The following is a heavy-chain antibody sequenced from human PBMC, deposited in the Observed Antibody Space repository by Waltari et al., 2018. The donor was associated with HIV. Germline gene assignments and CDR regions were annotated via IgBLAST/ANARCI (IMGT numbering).Heavy chain of an antibody. J-gene: IGHJ4*02. Sequence: QVQLQQWGAGLLKPSETLSLTCAVYGGSFSGYYWSWIRQPPGKGLEWIGEINHSGSTNYNPSLKSRVTISVDTSKNQFSLKLSSVTAADTAVYYCAREMASSRTFDYWGQGTLVTVSS. V-gene: IGHV4-34*01. CDR2: INHSGST. D-gene: IGHD6-13*01. CDR3: AREMASSRTFDY. CDR1: GGSFSGYY.